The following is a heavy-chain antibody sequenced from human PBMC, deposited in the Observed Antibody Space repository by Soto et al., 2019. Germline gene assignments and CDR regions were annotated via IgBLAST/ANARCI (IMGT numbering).Heavy chain of an antibody. D-gene: IGHD2-2*02. V-gene: IGHV1-18*04. CDR1: GYTFTSYG. Sequence: QVQLVQSGAEVKKPGASVKVSCKASGYTFTSYGISWVRQAPGQGLEWMGWISAYNGNTNYAQKLQGRVTMTTDTSTSTAYRELRSLRSDDTAVYYCARDREDYCSSTSCYIPVADPWGQGTLVTVSS. CDR2: ISAYNGNT. J-gene: IGHJ5*02. CDR3: ARDREDYCSSTSCYIPVADP.